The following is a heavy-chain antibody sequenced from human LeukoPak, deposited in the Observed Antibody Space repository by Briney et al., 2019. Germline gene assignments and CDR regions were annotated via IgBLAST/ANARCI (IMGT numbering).Heavy chain of an antibody. CDR1: GFTFSSYS. V-gene: IGHV3-21*01. J-gene: IGHJ6*03. Sequence: GGSLRLSCAASGFTFSSYSMNWVRQAPGKGLEWVSSISSSSSYIYYADSVKGRFTISRDNAKNSLYLQMNSLRAEDTAVYYCARDGAAAGTSYYYYMDVWGKGTTVTVSS. CDR3: ARDGAAAGTSYYYYMDV. CDR2: ISSSSSYI. D-gene: IGHD6-13*01.